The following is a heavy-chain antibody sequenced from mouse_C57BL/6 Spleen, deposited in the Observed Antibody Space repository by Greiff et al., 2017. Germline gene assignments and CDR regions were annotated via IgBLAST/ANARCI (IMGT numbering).Heavy chain of an antibody. CDR2: IYPGSGST. Sequence: VQLQQPGAELVKPGASVKMSCKASGYTFTSYWITWVKQRPGQGLEWIGDIYPGSGSTNYNEKFKSKATLTVDTSSSTAYMQLSSLTSEDSAVYYGARRITTVVESYFDYWGQGTTLTVSS. D-gene: IGHD1-1*01. V-gene: IGHV1-55*01. CDR1: GYTFTSYW. J-gene: IGHJ2*01. CDR3: ARRITTVVESYFDY.